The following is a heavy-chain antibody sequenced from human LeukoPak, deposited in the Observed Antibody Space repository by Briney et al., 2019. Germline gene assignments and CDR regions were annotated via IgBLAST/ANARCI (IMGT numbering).Heavy chain of an antibody. CDR2: IYSGGST. CDR1: GFTVSSNY. J-gene: IGHJ4*02. CDR3: ARTLWELDY. D-gene: IGHD1-26*01. V-gene: IGHV3-66*01. Sequence: GGSLGLSCAASGFTVSSNYMSWVRQAPGKGLEWVSVIYSGGSTYYADSVKGRFTISRDNSKKTMYLQMNSLRAEDTAVYYCARTLWELDYWGQGTLVTVSS.